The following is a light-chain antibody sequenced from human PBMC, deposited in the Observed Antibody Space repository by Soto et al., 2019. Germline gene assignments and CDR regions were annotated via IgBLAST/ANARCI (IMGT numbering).Light chain of an antibody. CDR3: QQYGGSPFT. Sequence: EIVLTQSPGTLSWSPWERATLSFRASQSVSVNSLAWYQQKGGQAPRLLIYAASTRATGVPDRFSGTGSGTDFALTISRLETDDSAVYYCQQYGGSPFTFGPGTKVDIK. CDR1: QSVSVNS. CDR2: AAS. J-gene: IGKJ3*01. V-gene: IGKV3-20*01.